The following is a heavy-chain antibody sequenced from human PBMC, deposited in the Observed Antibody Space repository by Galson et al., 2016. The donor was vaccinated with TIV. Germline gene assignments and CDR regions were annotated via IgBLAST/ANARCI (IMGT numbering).Heavy chain of an antibody. D-gene: IGHD6-25*01. CDR2: VVPQYGTT. CDR1: GVSFNTHG. V-gene: IGHV1-69*05. CDR3: ASVVGDFRSGPVVFHFGRAV. Sequence: SVKVSCKASGVSFNTHGIVWVRQAPGQGLEWVGEVVPQYGTTTNTESFQDRVTIPTDVSTSTAYMEVSRLKSEDTAVYYCASVVGDFRSGPVVFHFGRAVWGQGTTVVVSS. J-gene: IGHJ6*02.